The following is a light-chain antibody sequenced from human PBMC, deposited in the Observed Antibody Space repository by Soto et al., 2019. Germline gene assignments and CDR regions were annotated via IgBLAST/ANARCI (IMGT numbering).Light chain of an antibody. Sequence: LTQPSSVSGSPGQSGTISCTGTSSDVGSDNRVSWYQQPPGTAPKLMIYQVSNRPSGVPDRFSGSKSGNTASLTISGLQTDDEADYYCTLYRNSNTVFGTGTKLTVL. CDR1: SSDVGSDNR. CDR2: QVS. J-gene: IGLJ1*01. CDR3: TLYRNSNTV. V-gene: IGLV2-18*01.